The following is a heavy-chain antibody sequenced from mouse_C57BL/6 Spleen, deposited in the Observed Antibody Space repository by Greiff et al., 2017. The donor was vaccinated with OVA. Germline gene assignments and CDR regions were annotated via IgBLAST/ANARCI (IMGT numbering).Heavy chain of an antibody. CDR1: GFSLTSYG. D-gene: IGHD1-1*01. J-gene: IGHJ4*01. Sequence: QVQLQQSGPGLVQPSQSLSITCTVSGFSLTSYGVHWVRQSPGKGLEWLGVIWSGGSTDYNAAFISRLSISKDNSKSQVFFKMNSLQADDTAIYYCARNYYGSSWDAMDYWGQGTSVTVSS. CDR2: IWSGGST. V-gene: IGHV2-2*01. CDR3: ARNYYGSSWDAMDY.